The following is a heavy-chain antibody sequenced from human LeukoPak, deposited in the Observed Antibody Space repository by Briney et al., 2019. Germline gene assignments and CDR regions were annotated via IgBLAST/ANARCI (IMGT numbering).Heavy chain of an antibody. Sequence: HPGGSLRLSCAASGFTFSSYEMNWVRQAPGKGLEWVSYISSSGSTIYYADSVKGRFTISRDNAKNSLYLQMNSLRAEDTAVYYCAREGWVYYGSGLMDVWGKGTTVTVSS. V-gene: IGHV3-48*03. D-gene: IGHD3-10*01. CDR2: ISSSGSTI. CDR1: GFTFSSYE. CDR3: AREGWVYYGSGLMDV. J-gene: IGHJ6*03.